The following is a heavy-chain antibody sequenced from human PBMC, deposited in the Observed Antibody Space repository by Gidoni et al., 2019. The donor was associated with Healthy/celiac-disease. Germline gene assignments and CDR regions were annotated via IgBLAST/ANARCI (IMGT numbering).Heavy chain of an antibody. CDR2: IYTSGST. J-gene: IGHJ3*02. Sequence: GSYYWSWIRQPAGKGLEWIGRIYTSGSTNYNPSLKSRVTISVDTSKNQFSLKLSSVTAADTAVYYCARVAAGHDAFDIWGQGTMVTVSS. CDR3: ARVAAGHDAFDI. CDR1: GSYY. D-gene: IGHD6-13*01. V-gene: IGHV4-61*02.